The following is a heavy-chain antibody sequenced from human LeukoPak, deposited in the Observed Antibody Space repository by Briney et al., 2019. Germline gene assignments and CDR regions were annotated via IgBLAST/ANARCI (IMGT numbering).Heavy chain of an antibody. D-gene: IGHD2-21*02. CDR3: ARAYCGGDCYPPYFDY. Sequence: SETLSLTCTISGGSISSYYWSWIRQPPGKGLEWIGYIHYSGSTNYNPSLKSRVTISVDTSKNQFSLKLSSVTAADTAVYYCARAYCGGDCYPPYFDYWGQGTLVTVSS. CDR2: IHYSGST. J-gene: IGHJ4*02. CDR1: GGSISSYY. V-gene: IGHV4-59*08.